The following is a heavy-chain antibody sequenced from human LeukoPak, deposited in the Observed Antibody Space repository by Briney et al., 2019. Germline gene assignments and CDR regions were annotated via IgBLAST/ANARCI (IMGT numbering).Heavy chain of an antibody. CDR2: ISGSGGST. V-gene: IGHV3-23*01. D-gene: IGHD6-19*01. Sequence: PTGGSLRLSCAASGFTFSTYAMSWVRQAPGKGLGWVSTISGSGGSTYYADSVKGRFTISRDNSKNTLYLQMNSLRAEDTALYYCAKDPPDIAVAGYFDYWGQGTLVTVSS. CDR3: AKDPPDIAVAGYFDY. CDR1: GFTFSTYA. J-gene: IGHJ4*02.